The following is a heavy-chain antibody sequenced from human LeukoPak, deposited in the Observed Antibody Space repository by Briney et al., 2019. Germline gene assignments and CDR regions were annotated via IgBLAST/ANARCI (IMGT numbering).Heavy chain of an antibody. Sequence: SETLSLTCTVSGGSISSSSYYWGWIRQPPGKGLEWIGSIYYSGSTYYNPSLKSRVTISVDTSKNQFSLKLSSVTAADTAVYYCARTSRSYVNYYYYMDVWGKGTTVTVSS. CDR2: IYYSGST. CDR3: ARTSRSYVNYYYYMDV. D-gene: IGHD1-26*01. V-gene: IGHV4-39*07. CDR1: GGSISSSSYY. J-gene: IGHJ6*03.